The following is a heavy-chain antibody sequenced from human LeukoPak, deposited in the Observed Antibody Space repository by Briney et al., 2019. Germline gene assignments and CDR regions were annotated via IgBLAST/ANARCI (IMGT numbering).Heavy chain of an antibody. J-gene: IGHJ4*02. CDR3: ARGISRGVDY. Sequence: AAVTVSCKASGYSFSLYDINWGRQATGQGPEWMGWMRPNGGYTGYAEKFQGRVTMTKNMSMNTAYMELSSLTSEDTAVYYCARGISRGVDYWGQGTLVTVSS. CDR1: GYSFSLYD. V-gene: IGHV1-8*01. D-gene: IGHD2-15*01. CDR2: MRPNGGYT.